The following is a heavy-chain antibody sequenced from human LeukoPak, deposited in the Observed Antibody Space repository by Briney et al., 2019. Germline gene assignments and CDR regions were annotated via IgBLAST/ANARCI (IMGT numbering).Heavy chain of an antibody. CDR1: GFIVSSYY. V-gene: IGHV3-66*01. D-gene: IGHD6-19*01. Sequence: GGSLRLSCVASGFIVSSYYMTWVRQAPGKGLEWVSVIYSGGSTYYADSVKGRVAISRDNAKNSLHLQMNSLRDEDTAVYYCARSEIFDYWGQGTLVTVSS. CDR2: IYSGGST. J-gene: IGHJ4*02. CDR3: ARSEIFDY.